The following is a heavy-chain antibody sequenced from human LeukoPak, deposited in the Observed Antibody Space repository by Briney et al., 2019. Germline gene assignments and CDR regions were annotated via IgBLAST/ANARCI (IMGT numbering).Heavy chain of an antibody. Sequence: PGGSLRLSCAASGFTFSSYGMHWVRQAPGKGLEWVAVISYDGSNKYYADSVKGRFTISRDNSKNTLYLQMNSLRAEDTAVYYCAKDMGSGWSGMDVWGQGTTVTVSS. CDR2: ISYDGSNK. V-gene: IGHV3-30*18. CDR3: AKDMGSGWSGMDV. CDR1: GFTFSSYG. D-gene: IGHD6-19*01. J-gene: IGHJ6*02.